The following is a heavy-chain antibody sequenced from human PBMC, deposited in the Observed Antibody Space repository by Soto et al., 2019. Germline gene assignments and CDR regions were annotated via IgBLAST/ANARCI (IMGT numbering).Heavy chain of an antibody. CDR2: IKQDGSEK. Sequence: EVQLVESGGGLVQPGGSLRLSCAASGFTFSSYWMSWVRQAPGKGLEWVANIKQDGSEKYYVDSVKGRFTISRDNAKNSLYLQMNSLRAEDTAVYYCARAGFYVSGSRLPVYYYYYGMDVWGQGTTVTVSS. V-gene: IGHV3-7*01. CDR1: GFTFSSYW. D-gene: IGHD3-10*01. J-gene: IGHJ6*02. CDR3: ARAGFYVSGSRLPVYYYYYGMDV.